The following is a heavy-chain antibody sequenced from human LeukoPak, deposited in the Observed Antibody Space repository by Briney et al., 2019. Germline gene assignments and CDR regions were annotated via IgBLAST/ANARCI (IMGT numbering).Heavy chain of an antibody. J-gene: IGHJ5*02. Sequence: NPGGSLRLSCAASGFTFSSYSVNWVRQAPGKGLEWVSSISSSSNYIYYADSVKGRFTISRDNAKNSLYLQMNSLRADDTAVYYCVRIPNSADFPNWFDPWGQGTLVTVSS. V-gene: IGHV3-21*01. CDR2: ISSSSNYI. CDR3: VRIPNSADFPNWFDP. D-gene: IGHD2/OR15-2a*01. CDR1: GFTFSSYS.